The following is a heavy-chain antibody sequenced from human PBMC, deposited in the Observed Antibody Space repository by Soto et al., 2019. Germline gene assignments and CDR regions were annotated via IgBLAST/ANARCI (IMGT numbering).Heavy chain of an antibody. J-gene: IGHJ5*02. V-gene: IGHV3-74*01. Sequence: GSLRLSCAASGFTFSSYWMHWVRQAPGKGLVWVSRINSDGSSTSYADSVKGRFTISRDNAKNTLYLQMNSLRAEDTAVYYCARERAGRGFKNWFDPWGQGTLVTVSS. CDR3: ARERAGRGFKNWFDP. CDR2: INSDGSST. D-gene: IGHD6-19*01. CDR1: GFTFSSYW.